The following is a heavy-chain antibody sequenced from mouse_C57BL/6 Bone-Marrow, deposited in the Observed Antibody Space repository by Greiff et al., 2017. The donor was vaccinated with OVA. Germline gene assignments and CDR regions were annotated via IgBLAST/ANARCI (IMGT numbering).Heavy chain of an antibody. V-gene: IGHV1-26*01. D-gene: IGHD2-4*01. J-gene: IGHJ2*01. CDR3: ARRGDYDGPYYFDY. CDR2: INPNNGGT. CDR1: GYTFTDYY. Sequence: VQLQQSGPELVKPGASVKISCKASGYTFTDYYMNWVKQSHGKSLEWIGDINPNNGGTSYNQKFKGKATLTVDKSSSTAYMERRSLTSEDSAVYYCARRGDYDGPYYFDYWGQGTTLTVSS.